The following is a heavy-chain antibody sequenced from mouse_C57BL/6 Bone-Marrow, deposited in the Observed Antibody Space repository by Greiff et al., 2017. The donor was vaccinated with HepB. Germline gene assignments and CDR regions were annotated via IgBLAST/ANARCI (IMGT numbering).Heavy chain of an antibody. J-gene: IGHJ4*01. D-gene: IGHD3-2*02. CDR3: ALAQLRPYYYAMDY. CDR2: IWTGGGT. V-gene: IGHV2-9-1*01. CDR1: GFSLTSYA. Sequence: VQLQESGPGLVAPSQSLSITCTVSGFSLTSYAISWVRQPPGKGLEWLGVIWTGGGTNYNSALKSRLSISKDNSKSQVFLKMNSLQTDDTARYDCALAQLRPYYYAMDYWGQGTSVTVSS.